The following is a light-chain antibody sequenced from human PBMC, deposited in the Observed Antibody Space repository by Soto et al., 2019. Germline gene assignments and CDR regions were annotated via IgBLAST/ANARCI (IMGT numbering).Light chain of an antibody. J-gene: IGKJ5*01. Sequence: IQMTQYPSTLSSSIGARVTITCRASQNIFSWLAWYRQTPGKAPNLLIYKASTLQSGVPSRFSGSGSGTEFTLTISSLQPDDFATYYCQQYNSYPYTLGQGTRLEI. CDR3: QQYNSYPYT. CDR2: KAS. CDR1: QNIFSW. V-gene: IGKV1-5*03.